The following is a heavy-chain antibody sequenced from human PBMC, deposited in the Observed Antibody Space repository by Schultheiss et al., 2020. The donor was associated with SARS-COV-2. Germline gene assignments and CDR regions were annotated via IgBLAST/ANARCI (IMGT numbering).Heavy chain of an antibody. CDR3: ARVGPDRDFDY. J-gene: IGHJ4*02. V-gene: IGHV1-18*04. CDR1: GYTFNTYG. Sequence: ASVKVSCKASGYTFNTYGLSWVRQAPGQGLEWMGWISAYSGNTQYAQKIQGRVTITADESTSTAYMELSSLRSEDTAVYYCARVGPDRDFDYWGQGTLVTVSS. CDR2: ISAYSGNT.